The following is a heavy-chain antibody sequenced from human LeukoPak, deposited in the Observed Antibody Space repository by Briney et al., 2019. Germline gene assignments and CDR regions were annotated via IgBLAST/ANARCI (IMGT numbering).Heavy chain of an antibody. D-gene: IGHD3-22*01. CDR2: ISAYNGNT. V-gene: IGHV1-18*01. CDR3: ARARDYDSNPDY. CDR1: GYTFTSYG. Sequence: GASVKVSCKASGYTFTSYGISWVRQAPGQGLEWMGWISAYNGNTNYAQKLQGRVTMTSDTSTSTAYMELRSLRSDDTALYYCARARDYDSNPDYWGQGTLVTVSS. J-gene: IGHJ4*02.